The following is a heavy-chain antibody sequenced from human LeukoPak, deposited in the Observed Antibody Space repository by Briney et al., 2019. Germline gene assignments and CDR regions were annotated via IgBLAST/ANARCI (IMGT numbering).Heavy chain of an antibody. V-gene: IGHV4-4*07. J-gene: IGHJ5*02. CDR2: IYTSGST. D-gene: IGHD4-17*01. Sequence: SETLSLTCTVSGGSISSYYWSWIRQPAGKGLEWIGRIYTSGSTNYNPSLKSRVTMSVDTSKNQFSLKLSSVTAADTAVYYCARDKDYGDYEVWFDPWGQGTLVTVSS. CDR3: ARDKDYGDYEVWFDP. CDR1: GGSISSYY.